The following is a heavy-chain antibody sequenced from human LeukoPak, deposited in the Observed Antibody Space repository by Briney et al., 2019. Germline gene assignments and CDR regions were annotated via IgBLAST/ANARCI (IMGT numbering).Heavy chain of an antibody. CDR2: ISGSGGST. J-gene: IGHJ3*02. CDR1: GFTFSSYA. V-gene: IGHV3-23*01. CDR3: AKHKYGDGRAFDI. Sequence: GGSLRLSCAASGFTFSSYAMSWVRQAPGKGLEWVSSISGSGGSTYYADSVKGRFTIPRDNSKNTLYLQMNSLRAEDTAVYYFAKHKYGDGRAFDIWGQGTMVIVSS. D-gene: IGHD4-17*01.